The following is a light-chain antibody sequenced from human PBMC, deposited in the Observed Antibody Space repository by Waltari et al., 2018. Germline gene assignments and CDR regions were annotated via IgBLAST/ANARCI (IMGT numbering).Light chain of an antibody. J-gene: IGLJ2*01. V-gene: IGLV1-40*01. Sequence: QSVLTQPPSVSGAPGQRVTISRTGSRPKLRAGYDGHWYQQLPGTAPKLLIYGNSNRPSGVPDRFSGSKSGTSASLAITGLQAEDEADYYCQSYDSSLSGSVFGGGTKLTVL. CDR3: QSYDSSLSGSV. CDR2: GNS. CDR1: RPKLRAGYD.